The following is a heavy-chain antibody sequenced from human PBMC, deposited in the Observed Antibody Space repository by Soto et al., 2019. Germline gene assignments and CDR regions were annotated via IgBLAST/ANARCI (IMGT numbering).Heavy chain of an antibody. V-gene: IGHV1-69*08. J-gene: IGHJ4*02. D-gene: IGHD7-27*01. Sequence: QVQLVQSGAEVKKPGSSVKVSCKASGGTFSSYTISWVRQAPGQGREWMGRIIPILGIANYAQKFQARVTITADKSTSTAYMELSSLRSEDTAVYYCAKERNWGIDYWGQGTLVTVSS. CDR1: GGTFSSYT. CDR3: AKERNWGIDY. CDR2: IIPILGIA.